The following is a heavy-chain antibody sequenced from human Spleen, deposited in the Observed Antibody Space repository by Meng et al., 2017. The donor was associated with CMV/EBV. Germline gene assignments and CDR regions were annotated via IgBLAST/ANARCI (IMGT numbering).Heavy chain of an antibody. J-gene: IGHJ3*02. V-gene: IGHV1-18*01. CDR3: AREGCSSTSCSYITDAFDI. D-gene: IGHD2-2*01. CDR2: ISTYNGNT. Sequence: ASVKVSCKASGYTFTRFGITWVRQAPGQGPAWMGWISTYNGNTYYAQNFQGRLTMTTDTSTSTAYMELRSLRSDDTAVYYCAREGCSSTSCSYITDAFDIWGQGTMVTVSS. CDR1: GYTFTRFG.